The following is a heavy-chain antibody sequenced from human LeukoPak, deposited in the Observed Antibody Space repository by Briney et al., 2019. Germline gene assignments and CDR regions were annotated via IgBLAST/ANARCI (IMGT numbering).Heavy chain of an antibody. CDR3: ARDMAKTLKYYDFWSGYYTGKDV. D-gene: IGHD3-3*01. CDR2: IRYDGSKK. V-gene: IGHV3-30*02. J-gene: IGHJ6*04. CDR1: GFTFRSYG. Sequence: PGGSLRLSCAASGFTFRSYGMHWVRQAPGKGLEWVTFIRYDGSKKYYADSVKGRFTISRDNSKNTLYLQMNSLRAEDTAVYYCARDMAKTLKYYDFWSGYYTGKDVWGKGTTVTVSS.